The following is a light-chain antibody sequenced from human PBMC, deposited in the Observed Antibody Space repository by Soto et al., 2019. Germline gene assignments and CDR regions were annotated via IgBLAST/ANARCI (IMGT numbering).Light chain of an antibody. V-gene: IGKV3D-20*01. CDR1: QSVSSSY. Sequence: IVFTHSPSTLSFSPWKTASLSVGASQSVSSSYLAWYQQKPGLAPRLLIYDASSRATGIPDRFSGSGSGTDFTLTISRLEPEDFAVYYCQKYGSSPITCGKGPRLEIK. CDR3: QKYGSSPIT. J-gene: IGKJ5*01. CDR2: DAS.